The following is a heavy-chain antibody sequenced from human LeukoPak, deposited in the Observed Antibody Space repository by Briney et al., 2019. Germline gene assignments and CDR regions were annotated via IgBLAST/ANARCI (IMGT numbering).Heavy chain of an antibody. Sequence: GGSLRLSCAASGFTFSDYYMSWIRQAPGKGLECIAFMSGSGNSIHYADSVKGRFTISRDNANNSLYLQLNSLRDEDTAVYFCARDQVVWGISPWGQGTLVTVSS. D-gene: IGHD3-16*01. CDR1: GFTFSDYY. J-gene: IGHJ5*02. CDR2: MSGSGNSI. CDR3: ARDQVVWGISP. V-gene: IGHV3-11*04.